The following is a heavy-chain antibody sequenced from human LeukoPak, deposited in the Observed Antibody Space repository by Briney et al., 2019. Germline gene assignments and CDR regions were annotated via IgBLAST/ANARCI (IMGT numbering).Heavy chain of an antibody. CDR2: IFYVGST. Sequence: KPSETLSLTCTVSGNSIGSHYWSWIRQPPGKGLEWIGYIFYVGSTNYDPSLKSRVTISVDTSKNQFSLKLNSVTAADTAVYYCARDYYDSRGEAFDIWGQGTMVTVSS. D-gene: IGHD3-22*01. V-gene: IGHV4-59*11. J-gene: IGHJ3*02. CDR3: ARDYYDSRGEAFDI. CDR1: GNSIGSHY.